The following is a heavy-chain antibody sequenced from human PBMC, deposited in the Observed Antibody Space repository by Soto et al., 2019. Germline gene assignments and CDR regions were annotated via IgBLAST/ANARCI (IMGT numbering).Heavy chain of an antibody. CDR3: ARHSSGTSLDP. D-gene: IGHD3-10*01. Sequence: SETLSLTCTVSGDSISEYYWSWIRQPPGKGLEWIGYIYYSGSTNSNNPSLKSRVAISVDTSKNEFSLKLSSVTAADTAVYYCARHSSGTSLDPWGQGTLVTVSS. V-gene: IGHV4-59*08. J-gene: IGHJ5*02. CDR1: GDSISEYY. CDR2: IYYSGST.